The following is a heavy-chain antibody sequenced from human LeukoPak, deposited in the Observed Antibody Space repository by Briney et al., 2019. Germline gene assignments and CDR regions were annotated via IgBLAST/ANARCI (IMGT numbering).Heavy chain of an antibody. Sequence: GASVKVSCKVSGYSLSEVSMHWVRQAPGKGLEWMGGYDPAHADTFYAQAFQGRITMTEDTSTDTAYMELTSLRSEDTAVYYCARDLEQIQLWYSSGVYFDYWGQGTLVTVSS. CDR1: GYSLSEVS. CDR2: YDPAHADT. CDR3: ARDLEQIQLWYSSGVYFDY. J-gene: IGHJ4*02. V-gene: IGHV1-24*01. D-gene: IGHD5-18*01.